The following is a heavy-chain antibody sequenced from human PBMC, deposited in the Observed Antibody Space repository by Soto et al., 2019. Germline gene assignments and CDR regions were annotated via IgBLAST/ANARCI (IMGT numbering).Heavy chain of an antibody. CDR2: ISGSSTYI. CDR3: ARVGGYCSGGSCSYMDV. D-gene: IGHD2-15*01. Sequence: EVQLVESGGGLVKPGGSLRLSCATSGFTFTSHTMSWVRQAPGKGLEWVSSISGSSTYIYYADSVKGRFTISRDNAKESVYLQMNSLRAEDTAVYFCARVGGYCSGGSCSYMDVWGKGTTVTVSS. CDR1: GFTFTSHT. V-gene: IGHV3-21*01. J-gene: IGHJ6*03.